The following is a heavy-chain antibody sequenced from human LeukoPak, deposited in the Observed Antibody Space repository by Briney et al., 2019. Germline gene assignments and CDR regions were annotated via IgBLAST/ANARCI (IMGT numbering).Heavy chain of an antibody. Sequence: GGSLRLSCEASGFTFSSYEMNWVRQAPGRGLEWLSYISSSATTIYYADSVRGRFTISRDNAKNSLYLQMNSLKTEDTAVYYCIKDPQSWAEDWGQGTLVTVSS. CDR3: IKDPQSWAED. J-gene: IGHJ4*02. CDR1: GFTFSSYE. D-gene: IGHD1-26*01. V-gene: IGHV3-48*03. CDR2: ISSSATTI.